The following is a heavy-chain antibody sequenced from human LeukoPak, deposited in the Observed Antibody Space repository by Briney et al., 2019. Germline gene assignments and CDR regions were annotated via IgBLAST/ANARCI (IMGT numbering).Heavy chain of an antibody. CDR1: GFTFSSYS. D-gene: IGHD3-10*01. V-gene: IGHV3-21*01. CDR3: ARVGPIYGVFDY. CDR2: ISSSSSYI. J-gene: IGHJ4*02. Sequence: GGSLRLSCAASGFTFSSYSMNWVRQAPGKGLEWVSSISSSSSYIYYADSVKGRFTISRDNAKNSLYLQMNSLRAEDTAIYYCARVGPIYGVFDYWGQGALVTVSS.